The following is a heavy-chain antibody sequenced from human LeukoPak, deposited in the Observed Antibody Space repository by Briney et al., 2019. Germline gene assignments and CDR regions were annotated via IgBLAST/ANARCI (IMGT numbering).Heavy chain of an antibody. V-gene: IGHV3-30*04. CDR2: ISYDGSNK. D-gene: IGHD2-2*01. CDR1: GFTFSSYA. Sequence: GGSLRLSCAASGFTFSSYAMHWVRQAPGKGLEWVAVISYDGSNKYYADSVKGRFTISRDNSKNTLYLQMNSLRAEDTAVYYCAKGYCSGTNCPAVDWGQGTPVTVSS. J-gene: IGHJ4*02. CDR3: AKGYCSGTNCPAVD.